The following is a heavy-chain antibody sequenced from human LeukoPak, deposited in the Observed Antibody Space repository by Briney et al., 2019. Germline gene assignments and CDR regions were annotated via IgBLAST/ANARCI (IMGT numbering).Heavy chain of an antibody. CDR3: ARLADSSGWYLGSDGWFDP. D-gene: IGHD6-19*01. J-gene: IGHJ5*02. Sequence: GESLKISCKGSGYSFTSYWIGWVRQMPGKGLEWMGIIYPGDSDTRYSPSFQGQVTISADKSISTAYLQWSSLKASDTAMYYCARLADSSGWYLGSDGWFDPWGQGTLVTVSS. V-gene: IGHV5-51*01. CDR2: IYPGDSDT. CDR1: GYSFTSYW.